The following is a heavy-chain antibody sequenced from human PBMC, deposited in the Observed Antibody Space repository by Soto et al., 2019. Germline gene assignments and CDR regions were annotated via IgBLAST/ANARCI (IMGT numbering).Heavy chain of an antibody. CDR2: ISSDGNDK. CDR1: GFTFSNYG. Sequence: QVQLVESGGGVVQSGRSLKLTCAASGFTFSNYGMHWVRQAPGKGLEWVTTISSDGNDKYYGGSVKGRFTISRDNSENTLDLQMNGLRAEDTAVYYCAKGSMSAHQFFDHWGQGTLVTVSS. J-gene: IGHJ4*02. D-gene: IGHD6-6*01. CDR3: AKGSMSAHQFFDH. V-gene: IGHV3-30*18.